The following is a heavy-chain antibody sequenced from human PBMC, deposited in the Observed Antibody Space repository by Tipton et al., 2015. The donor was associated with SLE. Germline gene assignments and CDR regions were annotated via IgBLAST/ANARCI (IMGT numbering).Heavy chain of an antibody. D-gene: IGHD5-12*01. J-gene: IGHJ4*02. CDR3: ARRTSGYAPDY. V-gene: IGHV4-39*07. CDR2: IDYSGRT. CDR1: GGSITSSGFY. Sequence: TLSLTCTVSGGSITSSGFYRGWFRQPPGKGLEWIGSIDYSGRTYYTPSLKSQLTISVDTSENQFSLKLNSVTAADTAFYYCARRTSGYAPDYWGQGTLVTVSS.